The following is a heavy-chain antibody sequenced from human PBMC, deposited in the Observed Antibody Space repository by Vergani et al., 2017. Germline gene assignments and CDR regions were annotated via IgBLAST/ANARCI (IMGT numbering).Heavy chain of an antibody. CDR1: GGTFSSYA. CDR2: IIPILGTA. D-gene: IGHD3-3*01. Sequence: QVQLVQSGAEVKKPGSSVKVSCKASGGTFSSYAISWVRQAPGQGLEWMGRIIPILGTANYAQKFQGRVTITADESTSNAYMELRSLRSEDTAVYYCATAITIFVVVLYAFDIWGQGTMVTVSS. CDR3: ATAITIFVVVLYAFDI. V-gene: IGHV1-69*11. J-gene: IGHJ3*02.